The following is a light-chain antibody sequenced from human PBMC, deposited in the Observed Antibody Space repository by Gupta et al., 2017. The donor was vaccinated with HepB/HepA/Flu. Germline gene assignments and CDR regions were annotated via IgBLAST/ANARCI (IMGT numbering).Light chain of an antibody. V-gene: IGLV3-25*03. Sequence: SYELTQPPSVSVSPGQTVRPTCSGDALPKEYAYWYQQKPGQAPVLVIYKDSERPSGLPERFSGSSSGTTVTLTISGVQAEDEADYYCQSADSSGTYVVFGGGTKLTVL. CDR2: KDS. CDR1: ALPKEY. CDR3: QSADSSGTYVV. J-gene: IGLJ2*01.